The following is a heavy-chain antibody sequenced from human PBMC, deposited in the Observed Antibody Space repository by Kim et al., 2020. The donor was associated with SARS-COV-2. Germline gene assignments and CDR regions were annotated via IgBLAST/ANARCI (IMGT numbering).Heavy chain of an antibody. V-gene: IGHV1-69*01. CDR3: ASWGNIAAATFL. J-gene: IGHJ4*02. Sequence: NYAQKFQGRVTITADESTSTAYMELSSLRSEDTAVYYCASWGNIAAATFLWGQGTLVTVSS. D-gene: IGHD6-13*01.